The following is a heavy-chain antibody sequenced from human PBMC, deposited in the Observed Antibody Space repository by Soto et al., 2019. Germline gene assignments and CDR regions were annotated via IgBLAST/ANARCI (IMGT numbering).Heavy chain of an antibody. Sequence: PGESLKISCKGSGYSFTSYWIGWVCQMPGKGLEWMGIIYPGDSDTRYSPSFQGQVTISADKSISTAYLQWSSLKASDTAMYYCARRCSGGSCYSYGMDVWGQGTTVTVSS. CDR3: ARRCSGGSCYSYGMDV. V-gene: IGHV5-51*01. CDR1: GYSFTSYW. D-gene: IGHD2-15*01. CDR2: IYPGDSDT. J-gene: IGHJ6*02.